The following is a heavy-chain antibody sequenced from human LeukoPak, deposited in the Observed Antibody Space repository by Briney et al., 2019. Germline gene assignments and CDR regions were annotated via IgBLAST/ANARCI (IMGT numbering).Heavy chain of an antibody. V-gene: IGHV3-7*01. Sequence: GGSLRLSCAASGFIFSTYWMTWVRQTPGKGLEWVANIKEDGSEKYYADSVKGRFTISRDNAKSSLYLQMNSLRADDTAVYYCARDRLHYGEYEKTLDYWGQGTLITVSS. CDR1: GFIFSTYW. J-gene: IGHJ4*02. CDR3: ARDRLHYGEYEKTLDY. D-gene: IGHD4-17*01. CDR2: IKEDGSEK.